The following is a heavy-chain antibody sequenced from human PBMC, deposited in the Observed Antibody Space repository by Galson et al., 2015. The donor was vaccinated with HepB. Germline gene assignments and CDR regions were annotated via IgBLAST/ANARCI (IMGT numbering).Heavy chain of an antibody. Sequence: SLRLSCAASGFTFSSYGMHWVRQAPGKGLEWVGRIKSKTDGGTTDYAAPVKGRFTISRDDSKNTLYLQMNSLKTEDTAVYYCTTGENYYGSGTPGEYDPFDIWGQGTMVTVSS. CDR2: IKSKTDGGTT. V-gene: IGHV3-15*07. J-gene: IGHJ3*02. D-gene: IGHD3-10*01. CDR3: TTGENYYGSGTPGEYDPFDI. CDR1: GFTFSSYG.